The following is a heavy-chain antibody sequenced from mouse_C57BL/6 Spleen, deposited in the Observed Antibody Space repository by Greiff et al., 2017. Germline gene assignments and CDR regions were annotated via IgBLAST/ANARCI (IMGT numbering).Heavy chain of an antibody. CDR1: GYAFSSYW. D-gene: IGHD1-1*01. V-gene: IGHV1-80*01. CDR3: ARGYDGSRGMDY. CDR2: IYPGDGDT. Sequence: QVQLQQSGAELVKPGASVKISCKASGYAFSSYWMNWVKQRPGKGLEWIGQIYPGDGDTNYNGKFKGKATLTADKSSSTAYMQLSSLTSEDSAVYFCARGYDGSRGMDYWGQGTSVTVSS. J-gene: IGHJ4*01.